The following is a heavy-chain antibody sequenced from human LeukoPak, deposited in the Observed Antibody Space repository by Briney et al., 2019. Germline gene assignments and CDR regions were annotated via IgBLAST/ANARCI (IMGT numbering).Heavy chain of an antibody. CDR2: IHYSGTT. CDR1: ADSISSRY. D-gene: IGHD3-22*01. Sequence: SETLSLTCTVSADSISSRYCSWIRQPPGKGLEWIGYIHYSGTTNYNPSLKSRVTTSVDTSKKQFSLKLKSVTAADTAVYYCANLHYVSSGSNFDYWGQGTLVTVSS. J-gene: IGHJ4*02. CDR3: ANLHYVSSGSNFDY. V-gene: IGHV4-59*11.